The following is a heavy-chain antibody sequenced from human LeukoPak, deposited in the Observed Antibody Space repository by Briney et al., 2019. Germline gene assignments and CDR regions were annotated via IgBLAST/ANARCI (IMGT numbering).Heavy chain of an antibody. V-gene: IGHV3-23*01. CDR1: GFTFRSYA. D-gene: IGHD3-22*01. J-gene: IGHJ4*02. Sequence: PGGSLRLSCGASGFTFRSYAMTWVRQAPGKGLEWVSVISGSGGSTDYADSVKGRFTISRDNSKNTLYLQMNSLRAEDTAVYYCAKDADSSGYPLYYFDYWGQGTLVTVSS. CDR3: AKDADSSGYPLYYFDY. CDR2: ISGSGGST.